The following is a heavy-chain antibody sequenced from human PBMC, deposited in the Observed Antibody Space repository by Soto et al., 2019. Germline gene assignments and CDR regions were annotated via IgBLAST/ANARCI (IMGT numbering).Heavy chain of an antibody. J-gene: IGHJ4*02. CDR1: GGTFSNYV. Sequence: GASVKVSCKASGGTFSNYVVNWVRQAPGQGLEWMGRIIPISGAANYAQKFQGRVTITADKSTSTSYMELSSLRSEDTAVYYCARDMTITVVPYFDFWGQGTLVTAPQ. V-gene: IGHV1-69*06. CDR2: IIPISGAA. D-gene: IGHD1-20*01. CDR3: ARDMTITVVPYFDF.